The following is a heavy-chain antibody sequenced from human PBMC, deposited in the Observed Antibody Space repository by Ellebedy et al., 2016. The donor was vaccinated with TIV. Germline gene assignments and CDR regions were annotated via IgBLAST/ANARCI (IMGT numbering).Heavy chain of an antibody. V-gene: IGHV3-23*01. D-gene: IGHD1-26*01. CDR3: AKDMVFGDGKWEIDV. Sequence: PGGSLRLSCAASGFTFSGYAMSWVRQAPGKGLEWVSGINNGGRTTSYADSVKGRFTISRDNSRSTLYLQMNSLGAEDSAVYYCAKDMVFGDGKWEIDVWGQGTTVTVSS. CDR1: GFTFSGYA. J-gene: IGHJ6*02. CDR2: INNGGRTT.